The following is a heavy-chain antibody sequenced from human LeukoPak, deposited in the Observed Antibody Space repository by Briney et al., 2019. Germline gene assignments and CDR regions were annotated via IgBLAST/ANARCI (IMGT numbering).Heavy chain of an antibody. V-gene: IGHV4-31*03. CDR3: ARDRAGTFDY. D-gene: IGHD1-7*01. Sequence: SETLSLTCTVSGGSISSGGYYWSWIRQHPGKGLEWIGYIYYSGSTYYNPSLESRVTISVDTSKNQFSLKLSSVTAADTAVYYCARDRAGTFDYWGQGTLVTVSS. CDR1: GGSISSGGYY. CDR2: IYYSGST. J-gene: IGHJ4*02.